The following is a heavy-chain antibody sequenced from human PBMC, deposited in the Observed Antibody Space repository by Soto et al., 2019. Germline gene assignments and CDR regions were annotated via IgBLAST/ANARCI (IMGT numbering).Heavy chain of an antibody. D-gene: IGHD3-10*02. CDR2: VSTYNGNT. CDR1: GYTFTSYG. V-gene: IGHV1-18*01. CDR3: AKERGLTASTLFGY. J-gene: IGHJ4*02. Sequence: QVQLVQSGPEVKMPGASVNVSCKASGYTFTSYGINWVRQAPGQGLEWMGRVSTYNGNTKYAQKFQGRVTVTTEPSTTTVYMHLRSLRSDDTAVYYCAKERGLTASTLFGYWGQGTVVTVS.